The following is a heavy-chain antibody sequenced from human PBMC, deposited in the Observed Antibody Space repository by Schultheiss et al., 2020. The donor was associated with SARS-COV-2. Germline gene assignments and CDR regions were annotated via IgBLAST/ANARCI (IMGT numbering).Heavy chain of an antibody. D-gene: IGHD4-17*01. J-gene: IGHJ6*02. V-gene: IGHV1-69*02. CDR2: IIPILGIA. Sequence: SVKVSCKASGGTFSSYTISWVRQAPGQGLEWMGRIIPILGIANYAQKFQGRVTITADESTSTAYMELSSLRSEDTAVYYCARGSPDYGETGYYYGMDVWGQGTTVTVSS. CDR3: ARGSPDYGETGYYYGMDV. CDR1: GGTFSSYT.